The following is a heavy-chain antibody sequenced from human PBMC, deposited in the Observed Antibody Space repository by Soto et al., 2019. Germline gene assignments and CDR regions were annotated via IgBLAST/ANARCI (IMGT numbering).Heavy chain of an antibody. CDR1: GFTFSSYA. CDR2: ISYDGSNK. V-gene: IGHV3-30-3*01. CDR3: ARDGDDGDYVSYFDY. Sequence: QVQLVESGGGVVQPGRSLRLSCAASGFTFSSYAMHWVRQAPGKGLAWVAVISYDGSNKYYADSVKGRFTISGDNSKNTLYLQMNSLRAEDTAVYYCARDGDDGDYVSYFDYWGQGTLVTVSS. D-gene: IGHD4-17*01. J-gene: IGHJ4*02.